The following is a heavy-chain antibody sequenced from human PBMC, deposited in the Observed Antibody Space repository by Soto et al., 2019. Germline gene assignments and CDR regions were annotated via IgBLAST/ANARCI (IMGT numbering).Heavy chain of an antibody. V-gene: IGHV1-69*01. CDR2: IIPIFGTA. CDR1: GGTFSSYA. CDR3: ASYGSGSYYNTAFDY. D-gene: IGHD3-10*01. J-gene: IGHJ4*02. Sequence: QVQLVQSGAEVKKPGSSVKVSCKASGGTFSSYAISWVRQAPGQGLEWMGGIIPIFGTANYAQKFQVRVTITADESTSTAYMELSSLRSEDTAVYYCASYGSGSYYNTAFDYWGQGTLVTVSS.